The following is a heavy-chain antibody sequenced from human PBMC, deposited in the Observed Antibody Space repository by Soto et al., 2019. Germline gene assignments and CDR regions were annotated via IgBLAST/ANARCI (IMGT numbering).Heavy chain of an antibody. J-gene: IGHJ3*02. D-gene: IGHD1-1*01. CDR1: GYNFAVYW. Sequence: PGESLKISCKGSGYNFAVYWIGWVRQMPGKGLEWMGMIYPGDSDTRYSPSFQGQVTISVDKSISTAYLQWSSLKASDTAMYYCARGWKVAGDAFDIWGPGTMVTV. CDR2: IYPGDSDT. CDR3: ARGWKVAGDAFDI. V-gene: IGHV5-51*01.